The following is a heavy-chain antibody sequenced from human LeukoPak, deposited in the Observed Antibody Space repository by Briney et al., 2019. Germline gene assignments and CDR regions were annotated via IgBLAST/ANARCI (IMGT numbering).Heavy chain of an antibody. J-gene: IGHJ5*02. CDR2: IIPIFGTA. V-gene: IGHV1-69*13. D-gene: IGHD4-17*01. Sequence: ASVKVSCKASGGTFSSYAISWVRQAPGQGLEWMGGIIPIFGTANYAQKFQGRVTITADESTSTAYMELSSLRSEDTAVYYCARGGLRIPVSWFDPWGQGTLVTVSS. CDR3: ARGGLRIPVSWFDP. CDR1: GGTFSSYA.